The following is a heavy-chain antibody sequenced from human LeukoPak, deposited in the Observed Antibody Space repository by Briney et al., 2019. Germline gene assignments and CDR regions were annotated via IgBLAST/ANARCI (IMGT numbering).Heavy chain of an antibody. D-gene: IGHD1-26*01. J-gene: IGHJ4*02. CDR3: ARLTPYSGSPLGDY. CDR1: GGSISSSSNF. V-gene: IGHV4-39*01. CDR2: ISYSGST. Sequence: PAETQSFTCTVSGGSISSSSNFWGWIRQPPGKGLEWIGSISYSGSTYYNPSLKSRVTISVDTSKNQFSLKLSSVTAADTAVYYCARLTPYSGSPLGDYWGQGTMVTVSS.